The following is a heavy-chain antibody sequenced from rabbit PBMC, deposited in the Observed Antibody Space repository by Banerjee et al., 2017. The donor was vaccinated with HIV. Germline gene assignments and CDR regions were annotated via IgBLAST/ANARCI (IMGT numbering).Heavy chain of an antibody. J-gene: IGHJ4*01. CDR3: ARDLAGAIGWNFNL. V-gene: IGHV1S40*01. CDR1: GIDFSSYYY. D-gene: IGHD4-1*01. CDR2: IYAGSSGST. Sequence: QSLEESGGDLVRPGTSLTLTCTASGIDFSSYYYMCWVRQAPGKGLEWIGCIYAGSSGSTYYASWAKGRFTISKTSSTTVTLQMTSLTAADTATYFCARDLAGAIGWNFNLWGPGTLVTVS.